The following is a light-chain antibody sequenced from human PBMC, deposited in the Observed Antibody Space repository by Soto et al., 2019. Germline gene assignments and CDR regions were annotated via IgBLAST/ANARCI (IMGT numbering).Light chain of an antibody. V-gene: IGLV2-14*01. Sequence: QSALTQPASVSGSPGQSITVSCTGTSSDVGAYDYVSWYQQHPGKAPKFMIYEVTNRPSGVSHRFSGSKSGNTASLTISGLQAEDEADYYCTSFTASRTYVFGAGTKVTVL. J-gene: IGLJ1*01. CDR2: EVT. CDR3: TSFTASRTYV. CDR1: SSDVGAYDY.